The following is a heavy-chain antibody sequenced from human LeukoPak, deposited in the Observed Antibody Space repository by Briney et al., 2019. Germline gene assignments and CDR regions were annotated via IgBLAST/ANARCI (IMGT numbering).Heavy chain of an antibody. V-gene: IGHV1-8*01. D-gene: IGHD3-3*01. CDR1: GYTFTSYD. CDR2: MNPNSGNT. Sequence: ASVKVSCKASGYTFTSYDINWVRQATGQGLEWMGWMNPNSGNTGYAQKFQGRVTMTRNTSISTAYMELSSLRSEDTAVYYCARLPPYYDFRSGYYMGEEDYYYYGMDVWGQGTTVTVSS. J-gene: IGHJ6*02. CDR3: ARLPPYYDFRSGYYMGEEDYYYYGMDV.